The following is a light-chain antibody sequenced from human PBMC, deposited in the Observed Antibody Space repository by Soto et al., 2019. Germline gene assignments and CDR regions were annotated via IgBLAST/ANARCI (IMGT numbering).Light chain of an antibody. J-gene: IGKJ2*01. CDR2: DGS. CDR3: QHYSSNLYT. CDR1: QSIRNW. Sequence: DIQLTQSPSTLSASVGDRVTITCRASQSIRNWLAWYQQKPGKAPELLIYDGSGLEGGVPSRFSGSGSGTEFTLTINDLQPEDFATYYCQHYSSNLYTFGPGTKLDIK. V-gene: IGKV1-5*01.